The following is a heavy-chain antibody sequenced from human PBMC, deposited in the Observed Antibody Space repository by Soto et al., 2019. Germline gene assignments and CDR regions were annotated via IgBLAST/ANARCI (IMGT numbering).Heavy chain of an antibody. J-gene: IGHJ3*02. Sequence: QVQLVQSGAEVKKPGSSVKVSCRASGGTFSSYTISWVRQAPGQGLEWMGRIIPILGIANYAQKFQGRVTITADKSTSTAYMELSSLRSEDTAVYYCASQEYSSSLDAFDIWGQGTMVTVSS. CDR3: ASQEYSSSLDAFDI. CDR2: IIPILGIA. V-gene: IGHV1-69*02. CDR1: GGTFSSYT. D-gene: IGHD6-6*01.